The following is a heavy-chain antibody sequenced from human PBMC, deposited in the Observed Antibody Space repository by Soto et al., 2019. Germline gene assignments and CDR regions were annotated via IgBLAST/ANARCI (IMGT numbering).Heavy chain of an antibody. CDR3: ARGVVAYYGSGSYYTLDY. D-gene: IGHD3-10*01. CDR2: INPNSGGT. V-gene: IGHV1-2*04. CDR1: GYTFTGYY. Sequence: GASVKVSCKASGYTFTGYYMHWVRQAPGQGLEWMGWINPNSGGTNYAQKFQGWVTMTRDTSISTAYMELSRLRSDDTAVYYCARGVVAYYGSGSYYTLDYWGQGTLVTVSS. J-gene: IGHJ4*02.